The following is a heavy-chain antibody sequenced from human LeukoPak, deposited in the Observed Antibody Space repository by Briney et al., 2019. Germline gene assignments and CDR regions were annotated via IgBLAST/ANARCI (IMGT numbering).Heavy chain of an antibody. CDR1: GFTFSSYN. CDR3: ARAQESTMVRGVINYFDY. J-gene: IGHJ4*02. CDR2: ISSGSSYI. Sequence: PGGSLRLSCAASGFTFSSYNMNWVRQAPGKGLEWVSSISSGSSYIYYADSVKGRFTISRDNSKNTLYLQMNSLRAEDTAVYYCARAQESTMVRGVINYFDYWGQGTLVTVSS. V-gene: IGHV3-21*01. D-gene: IGHD3-10*01.